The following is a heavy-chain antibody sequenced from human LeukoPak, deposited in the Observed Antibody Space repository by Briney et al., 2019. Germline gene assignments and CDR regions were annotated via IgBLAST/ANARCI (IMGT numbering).Heavy chain of an antibody. V-gene: IGHV1-2*02. D-gene: IGHD5-18*01. CDR1: GYTFTGYY. J-gene: IGHJ4*02. CDR2: INPNSGGT. CDR3: ATWIQLWSTGTFDY. Sequence: ASVKVSCKASGYTFTGYYMHWVRQAPGQGLEWMGWINPNSGGTNYAQKFQGRVTMTRDTSISTAYMELSSLRSEDTAVYYCATWIQLWSTGTFDYWGQGTLVTVSS.